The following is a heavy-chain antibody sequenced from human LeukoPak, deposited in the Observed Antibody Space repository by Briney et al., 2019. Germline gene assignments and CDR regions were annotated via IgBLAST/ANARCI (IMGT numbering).Heavy chain of an antibody. CDR3: ARRGLAGTDYYYYMDV. CDR2: IYTSGST. Sequence: SETLSLTCTVSGGSVSSGSYYWSWIRQPAGKGLEWIGRIYTSGSTNYNPSLKSRVTISVDTSKNQFSLKLSSVTAADTAVYYCARRGLAGTDYYYYMDVWGKGTTVTVSS. CDR1: GGSVSSGSYY. D-gene: IGHD6-19*01. J-gene: IGHJ6*03. V-gene: IGHV4-61*02.